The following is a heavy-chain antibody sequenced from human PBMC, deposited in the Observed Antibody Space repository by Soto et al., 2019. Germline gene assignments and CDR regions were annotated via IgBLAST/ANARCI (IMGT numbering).Heavy chain of an antibody. CDR2: IIPILGIA. CDR1: GGTFSSYT. Sequence: QVQLVQSGAEVKKPGSSVKVSCKASGGTFSSYTISWVRQAPGQGLEWMGRIIPILGIANYAEKFQGRVTITADKSTSTAYMELSSVRSEDTAVYYCAGNGKTGTTKYFDLWGRGTLVTVSS. V-gene: IGHV1-69*02. D-gene: IGHD1-7*01. CDR3: AGNGKTGTTKYFDL. J-gene: IGHJ2*01.